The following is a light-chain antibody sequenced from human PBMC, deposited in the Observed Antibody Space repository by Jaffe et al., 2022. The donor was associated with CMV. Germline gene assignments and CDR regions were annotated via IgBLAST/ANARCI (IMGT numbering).Light chain of an antibody. Sequence: EIVLTQSPATLSLSPGERATLSCRASQNVNSYLAWYQHKPGQAPRLLIYDASNRATGIPARFSGSGSGTDFTLTISSLEPEDFAVYYCQQRKSWPITFGQGTRLEIK. CDR1: QNVNSY. CDR2: DAS. J-gene: IGKJ5*01. CDR3: QQRKSWPIT. V-gene: IGKV3-11*01.